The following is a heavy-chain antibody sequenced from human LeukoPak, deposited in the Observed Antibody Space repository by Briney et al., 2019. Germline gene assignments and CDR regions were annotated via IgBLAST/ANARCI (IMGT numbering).Heavy chain of an antibody. D-gene: IGHD3-22*01. J-gene: IGHJ4*02. Sequence: PGGSLRLSCLASGLAFSAYEMNWVRQAPGKGLEWVSYIAGSDTTTNYADSVKGRFTIFRDNAKNSLYLQMNSLRAEDTALYYCTTLGYHLDSWGQGTLVTVSS. CDR2: IAGSDTTT. CDR3: TTLGYHLDS. V-gene: IGHV3-48*03. CDR1: GLAFSAYE.